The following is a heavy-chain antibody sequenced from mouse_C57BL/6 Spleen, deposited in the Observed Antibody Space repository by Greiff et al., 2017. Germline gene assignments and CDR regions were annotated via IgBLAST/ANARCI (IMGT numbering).Heavy chain of an antibody. CDR3: ARGDYYGSSPHWYFDV. D-gene: IGHD1-1*01. V-gene: IGHV1-47*01. CDR1: GYTFTTYP. J-gene: IGHJ1*03. Sequence: VQRVESGAELVKPGASVKMSCKASGYTFTTYPIEWMKQNHGKSLEWIGNFHPYNDDTKYNEKFKGKATLTVEKSSSTVYLELSRLTSDDSAVYYCARGDYYGSSPHWYFDVWGTGTTVTVSS. CDR2: FHPYNDDT.